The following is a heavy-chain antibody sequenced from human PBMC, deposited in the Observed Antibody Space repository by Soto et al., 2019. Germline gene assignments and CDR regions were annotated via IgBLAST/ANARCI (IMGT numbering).Heavy chain of an antibody. CDR1: GFTFNSYW. D-gene: IGHD5-18*01. CDR2: IDTDASGT. J-gene: IGHJ4*02. Sequence: EVQLVESGGGVVQPGGSLRLSCAASGFTFNSYWMHWVRQAPGKGLMWVSRIDTDASGTVYADSVRGRFTISRDNAKNKLYLQMDCLKAEDTAVYYCGRARYSLLVFWGQGTLVTVSS. CDR3: GRARYSLLVF. V-gene: IGHV3-74*01.